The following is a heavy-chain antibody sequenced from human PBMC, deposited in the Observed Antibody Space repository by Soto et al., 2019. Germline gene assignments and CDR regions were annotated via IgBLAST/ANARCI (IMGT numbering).Heavy chain of an antibody. V-gene: IGHV3-66*01. D-gene: IGHD5-18*01. CDR2: IYSSGST. CDR1: GFTVSSNY. J-gene: IGHJ6*02. CDR3: AREYSYGYYYYYAMDV. Sequence: EVQLVESGGGLVQPGGSLRLSCAASGFTVSSNYMSWVRQAPGKGLEWVSVIYSSGSTYYADSVKGRFTISRDNSKNTLYLQMNSLRAEDTAVYYCAREYSYGYYYYYAMDVWGQGTTVTVSS.